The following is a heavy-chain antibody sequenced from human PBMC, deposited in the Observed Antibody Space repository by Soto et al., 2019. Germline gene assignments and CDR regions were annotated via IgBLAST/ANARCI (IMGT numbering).Heavy chain of an antibody. D-gene: IGHD5-12*01. CDR1: GFTFSSYA. V-gene: IGHV3-23*01. Sequence: PGGSLRLSCAASGFTFSSYAMSWVRQAPGKGLEWVSAISGSGGSTYYADSVKGRFTISRDNSKNTLYLQMNSLRAEDTAVYYCAKGPSGYEDYYYYYYMDVWGKGTTVTVSS. J-gene: IGHJ6*03. CDR2: ISGSGGST. CDR3: AKGPSGYEDYYYYYYMDV.